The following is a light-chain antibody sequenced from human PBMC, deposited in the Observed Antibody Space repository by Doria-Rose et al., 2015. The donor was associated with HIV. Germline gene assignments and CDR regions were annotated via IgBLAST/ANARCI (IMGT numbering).Light chain of an antibody. V-gene: IGKV3-20*01. CDR3: HQYGTSWT. CDR2: DGS. CDR1: HSFSSNY. J-gene: IGKJ1*01. Sequence: QSPGNLTLSPGDRATLSCRVSHSFSSNYLTRYQQKPGQAPSLLIYDGSTSATGIPDRFSASGSGTDFTLTINRLEPEDFALYYCHQYGTSWTFGQGTKVEI.